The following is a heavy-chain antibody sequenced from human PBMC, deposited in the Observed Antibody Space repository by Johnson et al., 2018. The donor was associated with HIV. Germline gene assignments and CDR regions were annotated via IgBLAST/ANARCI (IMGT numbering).Heavy chain of an antibody. Sequence: QVQLVESGGGLVHPGGSLRLSCAASGFTFSNFGMHWVRQAPGKGLEWVAVIWYDGSNKYYADSVKGRFTISRDNSKNTLYLQMNSLRPQDTAVYYCARTRQGAFDIWGQGTMVTVSS. CDR2: IWYDGSNK. CDR1: GFTFSNFG. V-gene: IGHV3-33*01. J-gene: IGHJ3*02. CDR3: ARTRQGAFDI.